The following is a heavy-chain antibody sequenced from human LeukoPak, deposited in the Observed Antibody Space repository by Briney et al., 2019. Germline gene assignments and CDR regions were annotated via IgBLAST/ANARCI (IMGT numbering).Heavy chain of an antibody. CDR2: FDPEDGET. V-gene: IGHV1-24*01. CDR3: ATHHSVVGSYTFDY. Sequence: SVTVSFKVSGYTLTELSMHWVRQAPGKGLEWMGGFDPEDGETIYAQKFQGRVTMTEDTSTDTAYMELSSLRSEDTAVYYCATHHSVVGSYTFDYWGQGTLVTVSS. J-gene: IGHJ4*02. CDR1: GYTLTELS. D-gene: IGHD1-26*01.